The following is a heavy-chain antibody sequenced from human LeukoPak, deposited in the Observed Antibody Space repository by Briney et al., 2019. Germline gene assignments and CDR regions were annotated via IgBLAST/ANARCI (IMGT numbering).Heavy chain of an antibody. CDR1: GGSFSGYY. Sequence: PSETLSLTCAVYGGSFSGYYWSWIRQPPRKGLEWIGESNHSGSTNYNPSLKSRVTISVDTSKNQFSLKLSSATAADTAVYYCARLEVVPAALTYYYYYYMDVWGKGTTVTVSS. V-gene: IGHV4-34*01. CDR3: ARLEVVPAALTYYYYYYMDV. D-gene: IGHD2-2*01. CDR2: SNHSGST. J-gene: IGHJ6*03.